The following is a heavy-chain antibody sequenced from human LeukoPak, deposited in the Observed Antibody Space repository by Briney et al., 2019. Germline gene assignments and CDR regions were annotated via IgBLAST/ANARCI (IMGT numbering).Heavy chain of an antibody. J-gene: IGHJ4*02. D-gene: IGHD6-19*01. Sequence: GGSLRLSCAASGFTFSSYSMNWVRQAPGKGLEWVSSISSSSSYIYYADSVKGRFTISRDNAKNSLYLQMNSLRAEDTAVYYCARDLNSSGWYRFDYWGQGTLVTVSS. CDR1: GFTFSSYS. CDR3: ARDLNSSGWYRFDY. CDR2: ISSSSSYI. V-gene: IGHV3-21*01.